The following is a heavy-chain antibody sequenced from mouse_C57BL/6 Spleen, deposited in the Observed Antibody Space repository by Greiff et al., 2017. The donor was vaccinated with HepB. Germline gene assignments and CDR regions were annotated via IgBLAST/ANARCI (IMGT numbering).Heavy chain of an antibody. Sequence: VQLQQSGPELVKPGASVKISCKASGYTFTDYYMNWVKQSHGKSLEWIGDINPNNGGTSYNQKFKGKATLTVDKSSSTAYMELRSLTSEDSAVYYCARRWDYGSRDYWGQGTTLTVSS. J-gene: IGHJ2*01. V-gene: IGHV1-26*01. CDR1: GYTFTDYY. D-gene: IGHD1-1*01. CDR3: ARRWDYGSRDY. CDR2: INPNNGGT.